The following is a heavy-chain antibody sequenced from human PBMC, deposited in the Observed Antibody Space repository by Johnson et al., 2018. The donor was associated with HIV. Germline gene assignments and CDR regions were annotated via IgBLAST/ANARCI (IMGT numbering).Heavy chain of an antibody. CDR1: GFTFSSYG. V-gene: IGHV3-30*03. CDR3: ARVRAVGAWVNDAFEI. J-gene: IGHJ3*02. CDR2: ISYDGSNK. D-gene: IGHD1-26*01. Sequence: QVQLVESGGGVVQPGRSLRLSCAASGFTFSSYGIYWVRQAPGKGLEWVAVISYDGSNKYYADSVQGRFTISRDNSKNTLYLQMNSLRAEETAVYYCARVRAVGAWVNDAFEIWGQGTMVTVSS.